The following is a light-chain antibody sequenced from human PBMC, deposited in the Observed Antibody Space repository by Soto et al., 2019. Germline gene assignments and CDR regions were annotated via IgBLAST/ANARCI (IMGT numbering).Light chain of an antibody. CDR2: AAS. CDR1: QGISNY. J-gene: IGKJ3*01. V-gene: IGKV1-27*01. Sequence: DIQMTQSPSSLSASVGDRVTITCRASQGISNYLAWYQQKPGKVPKLLIYAASTLQSGVPSRFSGSGSGTDITLTISSLQPEDVATYYCQKYNSALFGPGTKVDIK. CDR3: QKYNSAL.